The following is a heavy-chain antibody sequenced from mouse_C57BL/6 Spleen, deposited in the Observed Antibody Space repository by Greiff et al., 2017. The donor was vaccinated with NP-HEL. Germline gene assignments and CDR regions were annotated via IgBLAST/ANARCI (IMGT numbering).Heavy chain of an antibody. CDR2: IDPENGDT. Sequence: VQLKQSGAELVRPGASVKLSCTASGFNIKDDYMHWVKQRPEQGLEWIGWIDPENGDTEYASKFQGKATITADTSSNTAYLQLSSLTSEDTAVYYCTTPYYYGNYAMDYWGQGTSVTVSS. CDR3: TTPYYYGNYAMDY. J-gene: IGHJ4*01. V-gene: IGHV14-4*01. CDR1: GFNIKDDY. D-gene: IGHD1-1*01.